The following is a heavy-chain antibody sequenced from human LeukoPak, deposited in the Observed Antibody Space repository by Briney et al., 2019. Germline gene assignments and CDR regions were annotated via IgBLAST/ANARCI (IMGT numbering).Heavy chain of an antibody. CDR1: GGSISSYY. D-gene: IGHD3-10*01. CDR2: IYYSGST. J-gene: IGHJ4*02. V-gene: IGHV4-59*01. CDR3: ARVGDYYGSGSYVDY. Sequence: PSETLSLTCTVSGGSISSYYWSWIRQPPGKGLEWIGYIYYSGSTNYNPSLKSRVTISVDASKNQFSLKLSSVTAADTAVYYCARVGDYYGSGSYVDYWGQGTLVTVSS.